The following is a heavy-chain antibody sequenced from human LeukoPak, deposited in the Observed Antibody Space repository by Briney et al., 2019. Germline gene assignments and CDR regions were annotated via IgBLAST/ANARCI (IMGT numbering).Heavy chain of an antibody. Sequence: GGSLRLSCAVSGFTLSGYWMHWVRQLPGKGLVWVSRINSDGSGISYAGSVKGRFTISRDNAKNTLYLQMNSLRVEDTAVYYCARGNAHAFDIWGQGTMVTVSS. CDR1: GFTLSGYW. CDR3: ARGNAHAFDI. V-gene: IGHV3-74*01. J-gene: IGHJ3*02. CDR2: INSDGSGI.